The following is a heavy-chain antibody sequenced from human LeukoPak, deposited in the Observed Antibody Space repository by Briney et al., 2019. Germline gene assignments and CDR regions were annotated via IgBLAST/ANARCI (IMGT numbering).Heavy chain of an antibody. D-gene: IGHD6-19*01. J-gene: IGHJ1*01. CDR2: ITSTSSYI. CDR1: GFTFTSHG. Sequence: GGSLRLSCVASGFTFTSHGMNWVRQAPGKGLEWVSSITSTSSYIYYGDSVKGRFTTSRDNAKNSLFLQMHSLRAEDTAVYYCARVDNNGLYSEYFDHWGQGTLVTVSS. CDR3: ARVDNNGLYSEYFDH. V-gene: IGHV3-21*01.